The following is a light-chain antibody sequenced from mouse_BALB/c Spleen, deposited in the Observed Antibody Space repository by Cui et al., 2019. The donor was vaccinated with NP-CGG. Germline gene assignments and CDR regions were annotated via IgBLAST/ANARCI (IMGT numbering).Light chain of an antibody. CDR1: TGAVTTSNY. CDR3: ALWYSNHWV. CDR2: GTN. J-gene: IGLJ1*01. Sequence: HAGVTQDSALTTSPGETVTLTCRSSTGAVTTSNYANWVQEKPDHLFTGLIGGTNNRAPGVPARFSGSLIGDKAALTITGAQTEDEAIYFCALWYSNHWVFGGGTKLTVL. V-gene: IGLV1*01.